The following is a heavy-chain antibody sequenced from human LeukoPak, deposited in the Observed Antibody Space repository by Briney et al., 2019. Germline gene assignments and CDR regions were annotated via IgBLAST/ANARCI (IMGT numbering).Heavy chain of an antibody. D-gene: IGHD6-13*01. V-gene: IGHV4-39*07. J-gene: IGHJ6*03. CDR1: GGSISSSSYY. CDR2: IYYSGST. Sequence: PSETLSLTCTVSGGSISSSSYYWGWIRQPPGTGLEWIGSIYYSGSTYYNPSLKSRVTISVDTSKNQFSLKLSSVTAADTAVYYCAREPYSSRYYYYYVDVWGKGTTVTVSS. CDR3: AREPYSSRYYYYYVDV.